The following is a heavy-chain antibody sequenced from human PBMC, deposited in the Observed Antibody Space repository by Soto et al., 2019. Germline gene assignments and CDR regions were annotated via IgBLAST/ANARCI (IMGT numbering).Heavy chain of an antibody. CDR1: GFTFSSYS. CDR2: ISGSGVST. CDR3: AKEVGYSSGYDYFDY. J-gene: IGHJ4*02. V-gene: IGHV3-23*01. Sequence: PGGSLRLSCAASGFTFSSYSMNWVRQAPGKGLEWVSGISGSGVSTHYADSVKGRFTISRDNSKNTLYLQMNSLRAEDTAVYYCAKEVGYSSGYDYFDYWGQGTLVTVSS. D-gene: IGHD6-19*01.